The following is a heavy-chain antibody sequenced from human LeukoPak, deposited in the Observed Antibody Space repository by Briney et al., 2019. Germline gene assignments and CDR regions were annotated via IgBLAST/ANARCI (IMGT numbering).Heavy chain of an antibody. CDR2: INPNSGGT. CDR3: ARDIWDIVVVIAATTYGMDV. V-gene: IGHV1-2*02. Sequence: GASVKVSCKASGYTFTGYYMHWVRQAPGQGLEWMGWINPNSGGTNYAQKFQGRVTMTRDTSISTAYMELSRLRSDDTAVYYCARDIWDIVVVIAATTYGMDVWGQGTTVTVYS. D-gene: IGHD2-15*01. CDR1: GYTFTGYY. J-gene: IGHJ6*02.